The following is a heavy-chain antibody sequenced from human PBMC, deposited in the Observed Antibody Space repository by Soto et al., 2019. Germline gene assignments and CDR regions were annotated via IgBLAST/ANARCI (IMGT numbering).Heavy chain of an antibody. CDR2: IYNSGST. D-gene: IGHD4-17*01. CDR1: GGSISTGGYY. J-gene: IGHJ4*02. CDR3: ARGLSVTLFDN. Sequence: QVQLQESGPGLVKPSQTLSLTCTVSGGSISTGGYYWTWIRQHPGKGLEWIGYIYNSGSTYYNPSHKSRVTISVDTSKKQFSLKLSSVTAEDTAVYYCARGLSVTLFDNWGQGTLVTVSS. V-gene: IGHV4-31*03.